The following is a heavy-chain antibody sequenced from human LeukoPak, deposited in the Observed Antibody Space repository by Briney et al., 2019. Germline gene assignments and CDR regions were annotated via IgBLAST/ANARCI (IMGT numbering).Heavy chain of an antibody. CDR2: INHSGST. J-gene: IGHJ4*02. Sequence: PGGSLRLSCAASGFTFSSYAMSWIRQPPGKGLEWIGEINHSGSTNYNPSLKSRVTISVDTSKNQFSLKLSSVTAADTAVYFCAREALLDYWGQGTLVTVSS. CDR1: GFTFSSYA. CDR3: AREALLDY. V-gene: IGHV4-34*01.